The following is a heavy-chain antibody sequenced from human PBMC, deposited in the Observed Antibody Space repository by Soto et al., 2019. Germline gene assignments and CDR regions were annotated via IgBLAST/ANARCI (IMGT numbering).Heavy chain of an antibody. CDR3: ARGPRFSLIVVVLRNWFDP. CDR1: GGSISSGGYY. D-gene: IGHD3-22*01. Sequence: QVQLQESGPGLVKPSQTLSLTCTVSGGSISSGGYYWSWIRQHPGKGLEWIGYIYYSGSTYYNPSLKSRVTISVETSKNRFSLKLSSVTAADTAVYYCARGPRFSLIVVVLRNWFDPWGQGTLVTVSS. J-gene: IGHJ5*02. V-gene: IGHV4-31*03. CDR2: IYYSGST.